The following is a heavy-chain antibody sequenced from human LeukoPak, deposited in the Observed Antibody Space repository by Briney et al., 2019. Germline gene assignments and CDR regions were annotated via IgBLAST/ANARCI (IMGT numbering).Heavy chain of an antibody. Sequence: GASVKVSCKASGGAFSSYAISWVRQAPGQGLEWMGGIIPIFGTANYAQKFQGRVTITADESTSTAYMELSSLRSEDTAVYYCARAGLTGYCSGGSCYAGDNWFDPWGQGTLVTVSS. CDR3: ARAGLTGYCSGGSCYAGDNWFDP. V-gene: IGHV1-69*13. CDR1: GGAFSSYA. CDR2: IIPIFGTA. D-gene: IGHD2-15*01. J-gene: IGHJ5*02.